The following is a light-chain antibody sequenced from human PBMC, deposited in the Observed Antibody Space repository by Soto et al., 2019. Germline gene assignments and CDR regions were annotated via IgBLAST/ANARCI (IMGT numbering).Light chain of an antibody. CDR2: GNT. J-gene: IGLJ2*01. CDR1: SSNVGAGFD. V-gene: IGLV1-40*01. Sequence: QSVLTQPPSVFGAPGQRVTISCTGSSSNVGAGFDVHWYQQLPGTAPKLLIYGNTNRPSGVPDRFSGSRSGTSASLAITGLQAEDEAEYYCQSYDSSLNGYVVFGGGTKLTVL. CDR3: QSYDSSLNGYVV.